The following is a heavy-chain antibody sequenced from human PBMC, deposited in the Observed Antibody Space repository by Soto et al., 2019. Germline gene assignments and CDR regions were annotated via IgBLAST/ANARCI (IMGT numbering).Heavy chain of an antibody. CDR2: ISYDGSNK. V-gene: IGHV3-30*18. CDR3: VKERMEQYQVLPFFEY. Sequence: PGGSLRLSCAASGFTFSSYGMHWVRQAPGKGVEWVAVISYDGSNKYYADSVKGRFTISRDNSKNSLYLQMNFLRAEDTAVYYCVKERMEQYQVLPFFEYWGQGTLVTVSS. J-gene: IGHJ4*02. CDR1: GFTFSSYG. D-gene: IGHD2-2*01.